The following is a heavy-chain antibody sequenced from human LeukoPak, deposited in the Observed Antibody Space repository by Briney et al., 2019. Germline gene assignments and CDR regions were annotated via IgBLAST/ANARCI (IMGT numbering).Heavy chain of an antibody. CDR2: INPGDSDP. D-gene: IGHD6-13*01. V-gene: IGHV5-51*01. CDR3: ARHGVGSSWFGFDF. J-gene: IGHJ4*02. Sequence: GESLKISCQASGSTFNTYWIGWVRQMPGKGLEWMGIINPGDSDPRYSPSFQGRATISADRSISTAYLQWSSLKASDTAMYYCARHGVGSSWFGFDFWGQGTLVTVSS. CDR1: GSTFNTYW.